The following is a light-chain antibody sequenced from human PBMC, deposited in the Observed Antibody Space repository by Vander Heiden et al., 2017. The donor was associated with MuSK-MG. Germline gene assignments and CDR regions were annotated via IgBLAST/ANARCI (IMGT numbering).Light chain of an antibody. Sequence: EIVMTLSPSTLSVSPGERATLSCRASQSVSSDLAWYQQNTGQAPRLLIHRASTRATGIPARFSGSGSGTEFTLTINSLQSEDFAVYYCQQYNNWPLTFGGGTKVEIK. CDR3: QQYNNWPLT. J-gene: IGKJ4*01. CDR2: RAS. CDR1: QSVSSD. V-gene: IGKV3-15*01.